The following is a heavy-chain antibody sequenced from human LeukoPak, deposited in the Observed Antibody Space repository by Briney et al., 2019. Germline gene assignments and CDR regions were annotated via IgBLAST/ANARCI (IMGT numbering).Heavy chain of an antibody. V-gene: IGHV3-33*01. CDR1: GFTLSSYA. CDR3: VRDDSGSVIRGVLHY. D-gene: IGHD3-10*01. CDR2: IYLDGSKI. J-gene: IGHJ4*02. Sequence: PGGSLRLSCTASGFTLSSYAIHWVRQAPGKGLEWVSVIYLDGSKIYYADSVKGRFTLSRDNSKNTLYLQMNSLIAEDTAVYYCVRDDSGSVIRGVLHYWSQGALVTVSS.